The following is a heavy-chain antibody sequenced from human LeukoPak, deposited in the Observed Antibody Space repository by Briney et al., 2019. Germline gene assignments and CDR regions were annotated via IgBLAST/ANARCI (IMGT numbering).Heavy chain of an antibody. V-gene: IGHV3-7*03. CDR2: IKLDGSEK. CDR1: GFTFSSYW. Sequence: PGGSLRLSCAASGFTFSSYWMSWVRQAPGKGLEWLANIKLDGSEKYYVDSVKGRFTISRDNAKNSLYLQMNSLKTEDTAVYYCARRGLSRYYFDYWGQGTLVTVSS. J-gene: IGHJ4*02. CDR3: ARRGLSRYYFDY. D-gene: IGHD1-14*01.